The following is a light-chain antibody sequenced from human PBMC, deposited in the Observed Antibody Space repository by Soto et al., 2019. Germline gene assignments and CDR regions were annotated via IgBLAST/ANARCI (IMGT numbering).Light chain of an antibody. V-gene: IGLV2-23*02. CDR3: CSYAYSTTFV. CDR2: EVI. Sequence: QSVLTQPASVSGSPGQSITISCTGSSSDVGRFNFVSWYQQHPGKAPKPLIYEVIKRPSGVSSRFSASKSGNTASLTISGLQAEDEADYYCCSYAYSTTFVFGTGTKVTVL. CDR1: SSDVGRFNF. J-gene: IGLJ1*01.